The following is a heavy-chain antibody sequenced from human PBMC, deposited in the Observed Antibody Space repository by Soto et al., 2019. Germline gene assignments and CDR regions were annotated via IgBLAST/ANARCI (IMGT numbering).Heavy chain of an antibody. D-gene: IGHD3-3*01. V-gene: IGHV1-69*13. Sequence: GASVKVSCKASGGTFSSYAISWVRQAPGQGLEWMGGIIPIFGTANYAQKFQGRVTITADESTSTAYMELSSLRSEDTAVYYCARDIDDFWSGYSDAFDIWGQGTMVTVSS. CDR3: ARDIDDFWSGYSDAFDI. CDR2: IIPIFGTA. J-gene: IGHJ3*02. CDR1: GGTFSSYA.